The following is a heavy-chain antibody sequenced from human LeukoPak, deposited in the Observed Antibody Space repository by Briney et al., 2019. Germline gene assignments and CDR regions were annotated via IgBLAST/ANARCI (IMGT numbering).Heavy chain of an antibody. Sequence: ASVKVSCKASGYTFTSYGITWVRQAPGQGLEWMGWISTYNGNTNYAQNLQGRVTMTTDTSTSTAYMELRSLRSDDTAVYYCARAPGPAAGTQFDYWGQGTLVTVSS. CDR3: ARAPGPAAGTQFDY. V-gene: IGHV1-18*01. CDR2: ISTYNGNT. D-gene: IGHD6-13*01. CDR1: GYTFTSYG. J-gene: IGHJ4*02.